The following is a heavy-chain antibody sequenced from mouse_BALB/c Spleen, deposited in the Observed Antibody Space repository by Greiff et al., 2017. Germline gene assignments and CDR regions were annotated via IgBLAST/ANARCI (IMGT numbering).Heavy chain of an antibody. J-gene: IGHJ4*01. V-gene: IGHV5-6-5*01. CDR3: ARERAYYGSGAMDY. CDR2: ISSGGST. CDR1: GFTFSSYA. Sequence: EVMLVESGGGLVKPGGSLKLSCAASGFTFSSYAMSWVRQTPEKRLEWVASISSGGSTYYPDSVKGRFTISRDNARNILYLQMSSLRSEDTAMYYCARERAYYGSGAMDYWGQGTSVTVSS. D-gene: IGHD1-1*01.